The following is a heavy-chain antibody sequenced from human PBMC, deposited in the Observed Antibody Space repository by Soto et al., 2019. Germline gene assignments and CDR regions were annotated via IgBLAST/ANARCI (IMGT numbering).Heavy chain of an antibody. CDR1: GGSFSGYY. J-gene: IGHJ5*02. Sequence: SETLSLTCAVYGGSFSGYYWSWIRQPPGKGLEWIGYIYYSGSTNYNPSLKSRVTISVDTSKNQFSLKLSSVTAADTAVYYCARADPYYYDSSGYYYERENWFDPWGQGTLVTVSS. D-gene: IGHD3-22*01. CDR3: ARADPYYYDSSGYYYERENWFDP. V-gene: IGHV4-59*01. CDR2: IYYSGST.